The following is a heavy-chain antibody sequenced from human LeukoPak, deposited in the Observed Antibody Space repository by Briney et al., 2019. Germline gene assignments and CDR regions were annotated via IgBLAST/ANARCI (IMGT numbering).Heavy chain of an antibody. D-gene: IGHD4-17*01. J-gene: IGHJ3*02. V-gene: IGHV4-4*07. CDR3: ARIASGTTVIFDAFDI. CDR2: IYTSGST. Sequence: SETLSLTCTVSGGSISSYYWSWILQPAGKGLEWIGRIYTSGSTNYNPSLKSRVTMSVDTSKNQFSLKLSSVTAADTAVYYCARIASGTTVIFDAFDIWGQGTMVTVSS. CDR1: GGSISSYY.